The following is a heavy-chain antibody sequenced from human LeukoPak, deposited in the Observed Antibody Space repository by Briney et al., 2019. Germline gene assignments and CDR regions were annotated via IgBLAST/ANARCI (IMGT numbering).Heavy chain of an antibody. CDR3: ASSYDSSGYYDY. CDR2: IYSGGST. Sequence: GGSLRLSCAASGFTVSSNYMSWVRQAPGKGLEWVSVIYSGGSTYYADSVKGRFTISRDNSKNTLYLQMNSLRAEGTAVYYCASSYDSSGYYDYWGQGTLVTVSS. V-gene: IGHV3-53*01. J-gene: IGHJ4*02. D-gene: IGHD3-22*01. CDR1: GFTVSSNY.